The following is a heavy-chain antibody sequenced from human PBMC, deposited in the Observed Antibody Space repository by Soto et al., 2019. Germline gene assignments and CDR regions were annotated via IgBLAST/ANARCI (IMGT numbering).Heavy chain of an antibody. CDR1: GLTFSTYA. D-gene: IGHD3-10*01. CDR2: ISSSGGST. CDR3: AKCKHFGLFDY. Sequence: RGSLTVFCASSGLTFSTYAMGSVRQAPGKGLEWVSAISSSGGSTYYADSVKGRFTISRDNSKNTLYLQMNSLRAEDTALYYCAKCKHFGLFDYWGQGTMVTGSS. V-gene: IGHV3-23*01. J-gene: IGHJ4*02.